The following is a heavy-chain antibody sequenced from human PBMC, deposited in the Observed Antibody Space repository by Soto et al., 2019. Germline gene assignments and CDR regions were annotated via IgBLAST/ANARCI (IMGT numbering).Heavy chain of an antibody. CDR3: ERSQPGRTAFNFDY. CDR1: GASVSNDIYH. Sequence: PSDTLSLTCAVSGASVSNDIYHWSWIRQPPGKGLEWIGYIYYSGTNNYNSYLKSRLSLSVDMSKNQFSLKLASVTAADTAVYFCERSQPGRTAFNFDYWGQGARVTVAS. J-gene: IGHJ4*02. D-gene: IGHD3-10*01. V-gene: IGHV4-61*01. CDR2: IYYSGTN.